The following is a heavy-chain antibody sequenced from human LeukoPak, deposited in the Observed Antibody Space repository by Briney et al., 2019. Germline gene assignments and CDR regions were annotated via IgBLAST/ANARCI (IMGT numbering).Heavy chain of an antibody. J-gene: IGHJ5*02. CDR1: VGTLSSYA. Sequence: ASVKVSCKASVGTLSSYAISWVRQAPGQGLEWMVGIIPIFGTANYAQKFQGRVTITADKSTSTAYMELSSLRAEDTAVYYCARAPSTPDIVVVPWFDPWGQGTLVTVSS. CDR2: IIPIFGTA. CDR3: ARAPSTPDIVVVPWFDP. D-gene: IGHD2-2*01. V-gene: IGHV1-69*06.